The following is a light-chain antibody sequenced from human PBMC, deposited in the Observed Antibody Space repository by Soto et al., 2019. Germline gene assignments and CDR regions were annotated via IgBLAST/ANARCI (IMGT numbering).Light chain of an antibody. Sequence: DIQMTQSPSSLSASVGDRVTITCRASQGISNYLAWYQQKPGKVPKLLIYAASTLQSGVPSRFSGSGSGTDFTLTISSLQPEDVATYYCQMYNSVFGPGTKVDIK. CDR2: AAS. CDR1: QGISNY. J-gene: IGKJ3*01. V-gene: IGKV1-27*01. CDR3: QMYNSV.